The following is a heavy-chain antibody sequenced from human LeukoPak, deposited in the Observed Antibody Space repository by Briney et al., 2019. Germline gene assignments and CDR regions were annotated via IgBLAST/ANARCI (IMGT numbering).Heavy chain of an antibody. Sequence: GGSLRLSCAASGFTVSSNYMSWVRQAPGKGLEWVSVIYSGGNTYYADSVKGRFTISRDNSKNTLYLQMNSLRAEDTAVYYCARDQGSYYFDYWGQGTLVTVSS. D-gene: IGHD2-15*01. CDR1: GFTVSSNY. CDR2: IYSGGNT. CDR3: ARDQGSYYFDY. V-gene: IGHV3-66*01. J-gene: IGHJ4*02.